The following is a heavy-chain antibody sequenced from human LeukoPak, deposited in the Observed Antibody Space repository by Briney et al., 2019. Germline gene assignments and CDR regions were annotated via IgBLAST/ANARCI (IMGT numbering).Heavy chain of an antibody. J-gene: IGHJ5*02. V-gene: IGHV4-34*01. D-gene: IGHD1-7*01. CDR2: INHSGST. CDR1: GGSFSGYY. Sequence: SETLSLTCAVYGGSFSGYYWSWIRQPPGKGLEWIGEINHSGSTNYNPSLKSRVTISVDTSKNQFSLKLSSVTAAGTAVYYCARVIRYNWNYYLSWFDPWGQGTLVTVSS. CDR3: ARVIRYNWNYYLSWFDP.